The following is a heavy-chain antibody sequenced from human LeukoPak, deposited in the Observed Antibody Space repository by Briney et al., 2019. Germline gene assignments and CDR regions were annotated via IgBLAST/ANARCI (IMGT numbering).Heavy chain of an antibody. D-gene: IGHD3-22*01. CDR3: ASTNDSSGYSGDY. CDR1: GGSISSYY. J-gene: IGHJ4*02. CDR2: IYYSGST. V-gene: IGHV4-59*12. Sequence: SETLSLTCTVSGGSISSYYWSWIRQPPGKGLEWIGYIYYSGSTNYNPSLKSRVTISVDTSKNQFSLKLSSVTAADTAVYYCASTNDSSGYSGDYWGQGTLVTVSS.